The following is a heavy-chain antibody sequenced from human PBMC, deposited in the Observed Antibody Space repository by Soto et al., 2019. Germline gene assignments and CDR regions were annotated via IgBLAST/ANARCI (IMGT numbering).Heavy chain of an antibody. CDR3: AHRKSLMAVFDI. V-gene: IGHV2-5*02. CDR1: GYSVNTAGVA. J-gene: IGHJ3*02. Sequence: SGPTLVNPTQTLTLTCTLSGYSVNTAGVAVAWIRQPPGKALEWLALIYWDSDERYSPSLKTRLTITQETSKNQVVLTMTNVDPVDTATYFGAHRKSLMAVFDIWDQGTMVTVSS. D-gene: IGHD6-19*01. CDR2: IYWDSDE.